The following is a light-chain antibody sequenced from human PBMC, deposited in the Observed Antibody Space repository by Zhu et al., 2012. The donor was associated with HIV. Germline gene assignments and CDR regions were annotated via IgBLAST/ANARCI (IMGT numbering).Light chain of an antibody. V-gene: IGKV3-20*01. J-gene: IGKJ5*01. CDR2: GAS. CDR3: QQYGNSPVT. Sequence: EIVLTQSPGTLSLSPGERATLSCRASQTVSRNYLAWYQQKPGQAPRLLIYGASRRVTGIPDRFSGSGSGTDFTLTISRLEPEDFAVYYCQQYGNSPVTFGQGTRLEIK. CDR1: QTVSRNY.